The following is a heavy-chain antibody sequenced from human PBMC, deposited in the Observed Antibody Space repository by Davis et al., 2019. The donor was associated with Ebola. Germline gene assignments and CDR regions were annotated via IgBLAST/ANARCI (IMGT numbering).Heavy chain of an antibody. J-gene: IGHJ4*02. CDR3: ARAGMVQGVITKWDGY. V-gene: IGHV3-48*02. Sequence: GESLKISCVASGFIFSSYEMNWVRQAPGKGLEWVSYISSSSTTIYYADSVKGRFTISRDNAKNALYLQMNSLRDEDTAVYYCARAGMVQGVITKWDGYWGQGTLVTVSS. CDR1: GFIFSSYE. D-gene: IGHD3-10*01. CDR2: ISSSSTTI.